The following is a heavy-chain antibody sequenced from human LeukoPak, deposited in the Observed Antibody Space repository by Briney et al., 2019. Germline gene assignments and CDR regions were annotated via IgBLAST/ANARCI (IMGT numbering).Heavy chain of an antibody. CDR3: ARDTVRTGKWIQPDLMN. D-gene: IGHD5-18*01. V-gene: IGHV4-59*01. Sequence: SETLSLTCTVSDGSISSYYWSWIRQSPGKGLEWIGYLYYNGNTNYNPSLKSRVTISVDTSKKQFSLKLTSVTAADTAVYYCARDTVRTGKWIQPDLMNWGQGTLVTVSS. CDR2: LYYNGNT. J-gene: IGHJ4*02. CDR1: DGSISSYY.